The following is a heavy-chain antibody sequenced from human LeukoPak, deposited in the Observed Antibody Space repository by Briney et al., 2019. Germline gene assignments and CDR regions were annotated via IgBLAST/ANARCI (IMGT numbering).Heavy chain of an antibody. CDR3: AREPTAMIL. CDR1: GFTFSIYS. Sequence: GGSLRLSCAASGFTFSIYSMNWVRQTPVKGLEWVSSISSSTYIYYADSVKGRFTISRDNAKNSLYLQMNSLRVEDTAVYYCAREPTAMILWGQGTLVTVSS. J-gene: IGHJ4*02. D-gene: IGHD5-18*01. CDR2: ISSSTYI. V-gene: IGHV3-21*01.